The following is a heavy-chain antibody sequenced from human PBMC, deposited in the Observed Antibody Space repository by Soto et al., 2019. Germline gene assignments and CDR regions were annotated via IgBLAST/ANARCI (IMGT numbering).Heavy chain of an antibody. J-gene: IGHJ5*02. Sequence: ASVKASCKASGDTFTSYDINWVRQATGQGLEWMGWMNPNSGNTGYAQKFQGRVTMTRNTSISTAYMELSSLRSEDTAVYYCARGDQGIANWFDPWGQGTLVTVSS. CDR3: ARGDQGIANWFDP. CDR1: GDTFTSYD. CDR2: MNPNSGNT. V-gene: IGHV1-8*01.